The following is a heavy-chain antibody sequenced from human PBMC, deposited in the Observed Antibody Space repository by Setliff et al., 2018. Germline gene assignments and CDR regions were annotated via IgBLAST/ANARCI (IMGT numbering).Heavy chain of an antibody. Sequence: ASVKVSCKASGYTFTSYGISWVRQAPGQGLERMGWISAYNGNTNYAQKLQGRVTMTTDTSTSTAYMELRSLRSDDTAVYYCARANDYSSGWYFYYYGMDVWGQGTTVTVS. V-gene: IGHV1-18*01. CDR3: ARANDYSSGWYFYYYGMDV. CDR1: GYTFTSYG. J-gene: IGHJ6*02. D-gene: IGHD6-19*01. CDR2: ISAYNGNT.